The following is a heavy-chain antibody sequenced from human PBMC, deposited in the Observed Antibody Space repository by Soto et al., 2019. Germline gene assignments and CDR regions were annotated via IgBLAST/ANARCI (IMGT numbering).Heavy chain of an antibody. CDR1: GFTFDDYA. CDR2: ISANGRRI. D-gene: IGHD2-2*01. CDR3: TKDTYAGYCDTTTCSGGARDV. Sequence: EVQVVESGGGLVQPGWSLRLSCAASGFTFDDYAMHWVRQAPGKGLEWVSGISANGRRIGYADSVKGRFTISRDNAKNSLHLQMNSLRPEDPAWYYCTKDTYAGYCDTTTCSGGARDVWDQGTTVTVSS. V-gene: IGHV3-9*01. J-gene: IGHJ6*02.